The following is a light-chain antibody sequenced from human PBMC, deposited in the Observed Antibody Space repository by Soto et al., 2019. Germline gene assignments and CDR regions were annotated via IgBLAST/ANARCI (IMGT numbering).Light chain of an antibody. CDR1: QSVINN. V-gene: IGKV3-15*01. Sequence: EIVMTQSPATLSVSPGERATLSCRASQSVINNLAWYQQKPGQAPRLLIYAASARATGIPARFSGSGSGTELTLTISSLQSEDFAIYYCQQYKEWPPWTFGQGTKVEIK. J-gene: IGKJ1*01. CDR3: QQYKEWPPWT. CDR2: AAS.